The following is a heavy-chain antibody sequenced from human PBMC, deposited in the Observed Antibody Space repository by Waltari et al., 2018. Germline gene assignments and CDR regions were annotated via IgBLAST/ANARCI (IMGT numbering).Heavy chain of an antibody. Sequence: EVQLLESGGDLEQPGGSLRISCVGSGFNFSNYAMNWVSQAPGKGLEWVSTMSGTGDYTYYADSVKGRFTISRDNSKNTVFLHMNNLRVEDTAIYFCAKDQAEWLVLDGYFDSWGQGTPVTVSS. J-gene: IGHJ4*02. CDR3: AKDQAEWLVLDGYFDS. V-gene: IGHV3-23*01. D-gene: IGHD6-19*01. CDR1: GFNFSNYA. CDR2: MSGTGDYT.